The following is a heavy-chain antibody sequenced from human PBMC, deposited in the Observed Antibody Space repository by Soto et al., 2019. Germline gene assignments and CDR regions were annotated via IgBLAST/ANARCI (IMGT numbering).Heavy chain of an antibody. CDR3: ARDIVATIGGFDY. J-gene: IGHJ4*02. CDR2: IKVDGSEK. V-gene: IGHV3-7*01. D-gene: IGHD5-12*01. Sequence: EVQLVESGGGLVQPGGSLRLSCAASGFTFSSYWMSWVRQAPGKGLEWLANIKVDGSEKYYVDSVKGRFTISRDNAKNSLYLQMISLRVEDTAEYYCARDIVATIGGFDYWGLGALVIVSS. CDR1: GFTFSSYW.